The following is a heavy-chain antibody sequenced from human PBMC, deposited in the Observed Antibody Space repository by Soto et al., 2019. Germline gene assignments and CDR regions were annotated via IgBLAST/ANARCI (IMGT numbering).Heavy chain of an antibody. V-gene: IGHV1-69*13. CDR1: GGTFSSYA. Sequence: SVKVSCKASGGTFSSYAISWVRQAPGQGLEWMGGIIPIFGTPNYAQKFRGRVTITADESTTTAYMDLSSLRSEDTAVYYCARGARDCSSTSCYTPQGYYRYDMDVWGQGXTVTVYS. CDR3: ARGARDCSSTSCYTPQGYYRYDMDV. CDR2: IIPIFGTP. J-gene: IGHJ6*02. D-gene: IGHD2-2*02.